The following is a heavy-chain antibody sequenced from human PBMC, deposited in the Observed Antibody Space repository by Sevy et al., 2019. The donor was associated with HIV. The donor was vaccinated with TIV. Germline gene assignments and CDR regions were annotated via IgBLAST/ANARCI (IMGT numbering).Heavy chain of an antibody. CDR3: ARDTNYFYVDV. CDR1: GFSFSNYW. D-gene: IGHD1-1*01. CDR2: IKPDGSVK. Sequence: GGSLRLSCVVSGFSFSNYWMTWVRQAPGKGLEWVANIKPDGSVKSYVDSVKGRFTISRDNAKNSLSLQMNGLRAEDTAVYYCARDTNYFYVDVWGKGTTVTVSS. V-gene: IGHV3-7*01. J-gene: IGHJ6*03.